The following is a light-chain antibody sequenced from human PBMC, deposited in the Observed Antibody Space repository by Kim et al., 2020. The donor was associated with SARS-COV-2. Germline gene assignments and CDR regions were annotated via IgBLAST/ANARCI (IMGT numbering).Light chain of an antibody. J-gene: IGLJ1*01. CDR3: ATWDDQLKGYV. CDR2: NSY. Sequence: GQRISISCSGRNSDIGANSVSWYQHLPGTAPRLVILNSYYRPSGVPDRFSGSRSGTTASLAISGLQSEDEADYFCATWDDQLKGYVFGSGTKVTVL. V-gene: IGLV1-44*01. CDR1: NSDIGANS.